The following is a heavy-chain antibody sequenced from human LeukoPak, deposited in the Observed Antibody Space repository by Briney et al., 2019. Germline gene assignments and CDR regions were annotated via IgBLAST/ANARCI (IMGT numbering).Heavy chain of an antibody. V-gene: IGHV4-39*01. CDR1: GGSISSSSYY. Sequence: TSETLSLTCTVSGGSISSSSYYWGWIRQPPGKGLVWIGSIYYSGSTYYNPSLKSRVTVSVDTSKNQFSLKLSSVTAADTAVYYCARPSGSYLATDYWGQGTLVTVSS. CDR2: IYYSGST. D-gene: IGHD1-26*01. J-gene: IGHJ4*02. CDR3: ARPSGSYLATDY.